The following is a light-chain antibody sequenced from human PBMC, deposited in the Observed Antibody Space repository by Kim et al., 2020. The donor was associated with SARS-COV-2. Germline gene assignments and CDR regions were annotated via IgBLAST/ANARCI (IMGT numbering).Light chain of an antibody. Sequence: PSPTSCCSSQILVYSDGYIYFNWFHQMPCQSPRRLIYKVSNRDSGVPDRFSGSGSGTDFTLQISRVEAEDVGVYYCMQGTHWPFTFGPGTKVDIK. V-gene: IGKV2-30*01. J-gene: IGKJ3*01. CDR2: KVS. CDR3: MQGTHWPFT. CDR1: QILVYSDGYIY.